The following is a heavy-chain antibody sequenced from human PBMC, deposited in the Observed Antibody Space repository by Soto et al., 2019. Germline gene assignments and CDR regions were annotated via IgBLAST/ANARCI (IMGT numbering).Heavy chain of an antibody. J-gene: IGHJ4*02. CDR2: ISYDGSNK. V-gene: IGHV3-30-3*01. CDR3: ASEMVYALETFDY. Sequence: QVQLVESGGGVVQPGRSLRLSCAASGFTFSSYAMHWVRQAPGKGLEWVAVISYDGSNKYYADSVKGRFTISRDNSKNQLYLQMNSLRAEDTAVYYCASEMVYALETFDYWGQGTLVTVSS. D-gene: IGHD2-8*01. CDR1: GFTFSSYA.